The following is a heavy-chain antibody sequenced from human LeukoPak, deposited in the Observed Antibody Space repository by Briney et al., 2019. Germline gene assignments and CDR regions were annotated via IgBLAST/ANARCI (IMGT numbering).Heavy chain of an antibody. CDR3: AKDRPNFYETSGAYYKPKGDF. CDR1: GFTFNTHA. D-gene: IGHD3-10*01. J-gene: IGHJ4*02. V-gene: IGHV3-23*01. CDR2: ITSSGRTP. Sequence: PGGSLRLSCEASGFTFNTHAMSWVRQAPEKGLEWVASITSSGRTPFYADSVRGRFTTSRDNSKNTLYLQMNSLRGEDTAVYYCAKDRPNFYETSGAYYKPKGDFWGQGSLVTVSS.